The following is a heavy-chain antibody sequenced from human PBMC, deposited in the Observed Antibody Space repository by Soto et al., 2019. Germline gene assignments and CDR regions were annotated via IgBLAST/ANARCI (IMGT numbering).Heavy chain of an antibody. CDR1: GGSVSSGNHY. CDR2: VFYSGSD. V-gene: IGHV4-61*01. CDR3: ARGRGYGYGIDY. D-gene: IGHD5-18*01. Sequence: QVQLQESGPGLVKPSETLSLTCTVSGGSVSSGNHYWSWIRQPPGKELEFIAYVFYSGSDNYNPTLKSRATTSHDTSKNQFSLNLRSVTAADTAVYYCARGRGYGYGIDYWGQGALVTVSS. J-gene: IGHJ4*02.